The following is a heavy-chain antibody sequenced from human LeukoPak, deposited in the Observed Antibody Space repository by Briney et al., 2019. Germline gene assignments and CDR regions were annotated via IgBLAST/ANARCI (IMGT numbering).Heavy chain of an antibody. J-gene: IGHJ4*02. CDR3: ARDQLMGY. Sequence: GASVKVSCKASEYTFTSYYMHWVRQAPGQGLEWMGIINPSGGSTSYAQKLQGRVTMTTDTSTSTAYMELRSLRSDDTAVYYCARDQLMGYWGQGTLVTVSS. V-gene: IGHV1-46*01. CDR2: INPSGGST. D-gene: IGHD1-1*01. CDR1: EYTFTSYY.